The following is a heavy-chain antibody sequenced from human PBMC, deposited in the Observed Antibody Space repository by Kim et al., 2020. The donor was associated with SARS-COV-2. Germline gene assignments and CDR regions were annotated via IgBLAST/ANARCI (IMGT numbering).Heavy chain of an antibody. CDR3: ATDLSSSRYYYYGMDV. CDR1: GYTLTELS. CDR2: FDPEDGET. V-gene: IGHV1-24*01. J-gene: IGHJ6*02. D-gene: IGHD2-2*01. Sequence: ASVKVSCKVSGYTLTELSMHWVRQAPGKGLEWMGGFDPEDGETIYAQKFQGRVTMTEDTSTDTAYMELSSLRSEDTAVYYCATDLSSSRYYYYGMDVWGQGTTVTVSS.